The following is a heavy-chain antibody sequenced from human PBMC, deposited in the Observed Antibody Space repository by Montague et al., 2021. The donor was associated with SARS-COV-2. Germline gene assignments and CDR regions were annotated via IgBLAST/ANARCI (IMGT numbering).Heavy chain of an antibody. Sequence: SETLSLTCTVSGGSITGSSYYWAWVRRSPGKGLEWIGTIYHSGSTYFNLSLKGRVTISVDTSKNQFSLNLSSVTAADTAVYYCAKVAGSHDTFDIWGRGTMVTVSS. D-gene: IGHD6-19*01. J-gene: IGHJ3*02. CDR1: GGSITGSSYY. CDR3: AKVAGSHDTFDI. V-gene: IGHV4-39*07. CDR2: IYHSGST.